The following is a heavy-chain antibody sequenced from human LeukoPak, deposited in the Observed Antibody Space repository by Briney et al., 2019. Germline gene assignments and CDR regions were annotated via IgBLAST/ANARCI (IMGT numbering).Heavy chain of an antibody. D-gene: IGHD4/OR15-4a*01. J-gene: IGHJ4*02. CDR1: GYTFTSYW. CDR2: IYPGGSDT. V-gene: IGHV5-51*01. CDR3: ATSNDY. Sequence: GESLKISCRGSGYTFTSYWIGWVRQMPGKGLEWMGIIYPGGSDTRFSPSFQGQVTISADKSITTAYLQWSSLRASDTAMYYCATSNDYWGQGTLVTVSS.